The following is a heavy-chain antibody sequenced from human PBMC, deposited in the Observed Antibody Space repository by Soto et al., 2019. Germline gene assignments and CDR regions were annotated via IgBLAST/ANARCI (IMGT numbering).Heavy chain of an antibody. CDR3: ASGAPSRY. J-gene: IGHJ4*02. D-gene: IGHD4-17*01. V-gene: IGHV4-4*08. CDR1: GGSFSNYY. Sequence: SESLSLTCSVSGGSFSNYYWGWIRQAPGKGLEWIGSIYNSGTTNYNPSLKSRVIISIESSKSQFSLRLNSVTVADSAVYYCASGAPSRYWGQGVLVTVSS. CDR2: IYNSGTT.